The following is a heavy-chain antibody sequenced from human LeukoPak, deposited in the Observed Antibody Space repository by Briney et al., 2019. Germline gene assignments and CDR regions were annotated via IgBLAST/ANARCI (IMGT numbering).Heavy chain of an antibody. J-gene: IGHJ5*02. V-gene: IGHV3-20*04. CDR1: GFTFGDYG. D-gene: IGHD1-20*01. CDR2: ISWNSDIT. CDR3: ARDRQGITGTEWFDP. Sequence: PGGSLRLSCEGSGFTFGDYGMSWVRQAPGKGPEWVAGISWNSDITGYPDSVKGRFTISRDNAKNSLFLQMDSLRVVDTAFYYCARDRQGITGTEWFDPWGQGILVTVSS.